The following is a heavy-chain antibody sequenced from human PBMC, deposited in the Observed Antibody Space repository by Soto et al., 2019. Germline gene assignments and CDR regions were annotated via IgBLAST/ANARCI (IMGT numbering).Heavy chain of an antibody. Sequence: SETLSLTCTVSGGSISSYYWSWIRQPPGKGLEWIGYIYYSGSTNYNPSLKSRVTISVDTSKNQFSLKLSSVTAADTAVYCCARGLLWTGWFDPLGQGTLVTVSS. CDR1: GGSISSYY. CDR2: IYYSGST. V-gene: IGHV4-59*01. D-gene: IGHD1-26*01. J-gene: IGHJ5*02. CDR3: ARGLLWTGWFDP.